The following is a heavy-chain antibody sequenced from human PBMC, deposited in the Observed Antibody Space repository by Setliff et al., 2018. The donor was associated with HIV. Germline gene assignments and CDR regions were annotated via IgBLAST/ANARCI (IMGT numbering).Heavy chain of an antibody. CDR1: GFTFSTYD. V-gene: IGHV3-23*03. CDR3: TKREAGAKPFDYYYGMDV. Sequence: GGSLRLSCAASGFTFSTYDMTWVRQAPGKGLEWVSLINGGGNYIQYADSVKGRFIISRDNSKNMLYLQMNSLRAEDTALYYCTKREAGAKPFDYYYGMDVWGQGTLVTVSS. J-gene: IGHJ6*02. D-gene: IGHD1-26*01. CDR2: INGGGNYI.